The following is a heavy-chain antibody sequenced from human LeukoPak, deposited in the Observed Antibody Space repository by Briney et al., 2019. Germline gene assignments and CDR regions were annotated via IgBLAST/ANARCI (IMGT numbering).Heavy chain of an antibody. V-gene: IGHV3-72*01. Sequence: GGSLRLSCAASGFTLTDHYVDWVRQAPGKGLEWVGRSRDKAGRYTTEFAASVKGRFTISRDDSKNSLYLQMNSLKPEDSAVYYCARLYYESAIHHPLDHWGQGTLAAVSS. CDR1: GFTLTDHY. CDR2: SRDKAGRYTT. J-gene: IGHJ4*02. D-gene: IGHD3-16*01. CDR3: ARLYYESAIHHPLDH.